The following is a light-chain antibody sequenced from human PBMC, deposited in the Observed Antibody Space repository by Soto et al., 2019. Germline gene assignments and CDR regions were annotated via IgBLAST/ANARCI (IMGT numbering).Light chain of an antibody. CDR1: QSVSSCY. Sequence: EIVLTQSPGTLSLSPGERATLSCRASQSVSSCYLAWYQQKPGQAPRLLIYGASSRATGIPARFSGSGSGADFTLTISRLEPEDFAVYYCQQYGSSPRTFGQGTKVEIK. CDR2: GAS. CDR3: QQYGSSPRT. V-gene: IGKV3-20*01. J-gene: IGKJ1*01.